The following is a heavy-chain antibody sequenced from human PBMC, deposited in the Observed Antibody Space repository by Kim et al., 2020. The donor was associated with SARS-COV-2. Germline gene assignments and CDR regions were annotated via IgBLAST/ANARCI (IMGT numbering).Heavy chain of an antibody. CDR1: GDSISLHH. V-gene: IGHV4-59*11. Sequence: SVTLSLTCIVSGDSISLHHWSWIRQPPGKGLEWIGNIYNTGTTHSDPSLESRVTISVDTSKNHFSMKLSSVTAADTAVYFCARDPPGPDCAFDLWGPGTMVTVSS. CDR3: ARDPPGPDCAFDL. CDR2: IYNTGTT. D-gene: IGHD2-21*02. J-gene: IGHJ3*01.